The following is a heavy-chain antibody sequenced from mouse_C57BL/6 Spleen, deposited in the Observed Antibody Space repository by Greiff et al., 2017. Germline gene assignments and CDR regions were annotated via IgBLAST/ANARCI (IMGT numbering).Heavy chain of an antibody. Sequence: VQLKESGGGLVKPGGSLKLSCAASGFTFSDYGMHWVRQAPEKGLEWVAYISSGSSTIYYADTVKGRFTISRDNAKNTLFLQMTSLRSEDTAMYYCARYGSSDYAMDYWGQGTSVTVSS. CDR1: GFTFSDYG. CDR3: ARYGSSDYAMDY. J-gene: IGHJ4*01. CDR2: ISSGSSTI. V-gene: IGHV5-17*01. D-gene: IGHD1-1*01.